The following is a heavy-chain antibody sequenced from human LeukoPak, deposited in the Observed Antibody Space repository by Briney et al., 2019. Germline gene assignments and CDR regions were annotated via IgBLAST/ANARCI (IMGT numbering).Heavy chain of an antibody. J-gene: IGHJ4*02. V-gene: IGHV1-18*01. CDR3: ARDDSSLSDY. Sequence: ASVKVSFKASGYIFFSFGISWVRQAPGQGLEWMGWISGDTGNTNYAQKLQGRVTMTTDTSTSTAYMELRSLRSDDTAVYYCARDDSSLSDYWGQGTLVTVSS. CDR1: GYIFFSFG. D-gene: IGHD6-13*01. CDR2: ISGDTGNT.